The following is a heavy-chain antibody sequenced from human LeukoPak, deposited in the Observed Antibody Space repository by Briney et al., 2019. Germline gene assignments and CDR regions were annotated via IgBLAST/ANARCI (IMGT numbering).Heavy chain of an antibody. CDR1: GFTFSNYE. J-gene: IGHJ4*02. Sequence: GGSLRLSCAASGFTFSNYEMNWVRQAPGKGLEWVAYISSGQTIYYADSVKGRFTISRDNAKNSLYLQMNSLRADDTAIYFCARACNSGWYNFDHWGQGTLVTVSS. D-gene: IGHD6-19*01. CDR3: ARACNSGWYNFDH. V-gene: IGHV3-48*03. CDR2: ISSGQTI.